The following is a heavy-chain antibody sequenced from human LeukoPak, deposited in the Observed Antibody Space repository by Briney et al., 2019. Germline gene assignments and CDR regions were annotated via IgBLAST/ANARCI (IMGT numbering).Heavy chain of an antibody. CDR2: IHFTGTT. CDR3: ARQRDTASVGAFDT. J-gene: IGHJ3*02. D-gene: IGHD2-2*02. Sequence: SETLSLTCTVSGGSISSGDYYWSWIRQPPGKGLEWIGSIHFTGTTYYNSSLQSRLTISVDTSKNLFSLKLTSVTATDTALYYCARQRDTASVGAFDTWGQGTMVIVSP. CDR1: GGSISSGDYY. V-gene: IGHV4-39*01.